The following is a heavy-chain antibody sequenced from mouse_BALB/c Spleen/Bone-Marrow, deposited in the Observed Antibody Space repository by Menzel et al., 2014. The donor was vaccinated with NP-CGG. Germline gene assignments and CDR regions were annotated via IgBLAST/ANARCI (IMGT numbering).Heavy chain of an antibody. Sequence: DVKLVESGGGLVQPGGSRKLSCAASGFTFSSFGMHWVRQAPEKGLEWVAYIRGGSSTIYYADTVKGRFTISRDNPKNTLFLQMTNLRSEDTAMYDCARGVCGYVKYAIDYWGQGTSVTVSS. CDR3: ARGVCGYVKYAIDY. CDR2: IRGGSSTI. J-gene: IGHJ4*01. D-gene: IGHD1-2*01. CDR1: GFTFSSFG. V-gene: IGHV5-17*02.